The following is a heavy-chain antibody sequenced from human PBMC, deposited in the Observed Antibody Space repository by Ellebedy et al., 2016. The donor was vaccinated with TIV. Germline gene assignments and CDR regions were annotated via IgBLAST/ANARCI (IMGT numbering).Heavy chain of an antibody. CDR2: IYWDGSR. CDR3: AHSSGWTTDY. V-gene: IGHV2-5*02. J-gene: IGHJ4*02. Sequence: SGPTLVKPTQTLTLTCSFSGFSLRSAAVGVSWIRQPPGKAPEWLTLIYWDGSRQYRPSLERRLTITADTSKNQVILTMTHMDPVDTGTYYCAHSSGWTTDYWGQGIPVTVSS. CDR1: GFSLRSAAVG. D-gene: IGHD6-19*01.